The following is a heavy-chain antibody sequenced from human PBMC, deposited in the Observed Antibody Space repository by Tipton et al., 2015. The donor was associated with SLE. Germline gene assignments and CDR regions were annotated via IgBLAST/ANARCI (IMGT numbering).Heavy chain of an antibody. CDR2: IYYSGST. CDR3: ARAGNGRWYFDL. V-gene: IGHV4-59*11. CDR1: GGSISSHY. D-gene: IGHD1-1*01. J-gene: IGHJ2*01. Sequence: TLSLTCTVSGGSISSHYWSWIRQPPGKGLKWIGYIYYSGSTNYNPSLKSRVTISVDTSKNQFSLKLSSVTAADTAVYYCARAGNGRWYFDLWGRGTLVTVSS.